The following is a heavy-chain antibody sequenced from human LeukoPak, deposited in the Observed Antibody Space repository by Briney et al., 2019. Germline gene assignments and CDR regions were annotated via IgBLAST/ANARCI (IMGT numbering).Heavy chain of an antibody. J-gene: IGHJ4*02. CDR2: ISYDGSNK. CDR3: ARDPEDGSYLFWDY. V-gene: IGHV3-30*03. Sequence: PGGSLRLSCAASGFTFSSYSMNWVRQAPGKGLEWVAVISYDGSNKYYADSVKGRFTISRDNSKNTLYLQMNSLRAEDTAVYYCARDPEDGSYLFWDYWGQGTLVTVSS. CDR1: GFTFSSYS. D-gene: IGHD1-26*01.